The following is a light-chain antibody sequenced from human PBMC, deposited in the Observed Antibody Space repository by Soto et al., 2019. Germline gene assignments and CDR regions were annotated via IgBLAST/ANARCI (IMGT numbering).Light chain of an antibody. Sequence: QSVLTQPPSVSGAPGQRVTISCTGSSSNIGAGYDVHWYQQLPGTAPKLLIYGNSNRPSGVPDRFSGSKSGTSASLAITGVQAEEEADYYCQSYDSSLSGLVFGTGTKLTVL. V-gene: IGLV1-40*01. CDR2: GNS. CDR3: QSYDSSLSGLV. CDR1: SSNIGAGYD. J-gene: IGLJ1*01.